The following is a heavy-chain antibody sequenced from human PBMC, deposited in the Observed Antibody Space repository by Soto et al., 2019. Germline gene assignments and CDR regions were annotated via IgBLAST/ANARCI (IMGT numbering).Heavy chain of an antibody. Sequence: EVQLVESGGDLVQPGGSLRLSCAASGFNFSAFDMNWVRQATVKGLEWLAYISSSGDNIYSADSVRGRFTISRDNARKSLYLEMHSLRVEDTAVYYCARDNDYGGHFDFLGQGALVTVSS. CDR2: ISSSGDNI. D-gene: IGHD4-17*01. CDR1: GFNFSAFD. CDR3: ARDNDYGGHFDF. V-gene: IGHV3-48*03. J-gene: IGHJ4*02.